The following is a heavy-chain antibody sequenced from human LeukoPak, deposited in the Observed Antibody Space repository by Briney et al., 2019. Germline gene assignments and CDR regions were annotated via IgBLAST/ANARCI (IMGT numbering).Heavy chain of an antibody. Sequence: SETLPLTCTVSGGSMSSYYWSWIRQPAGKGLEWIGRIYSTGSTNYNPSLKSRVTMSVDASKNQFSLRLSSVTAADTAVYYCARDHQLYGSPWDWFDPWGQGMLVTVSS. V-gene: IGHV4-4*07. CDR3: ARDHQLYGSPWDWFDP. CDR2: IYSTGST. CDR1: GGSMSSYY. J-gene: IGHJ5*02. D-gene: IGHD3-10*01.